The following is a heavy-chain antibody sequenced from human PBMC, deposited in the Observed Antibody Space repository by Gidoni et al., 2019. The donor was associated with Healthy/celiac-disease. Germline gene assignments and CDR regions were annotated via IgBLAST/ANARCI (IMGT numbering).Heavy chain of an antibody. V-gene: IGHV3-53*01. CDR2: IYSGGST. CDR1: GFTVSSHY. Sequence: EVQLVESGGGLIQPGGSLRLSCAASGFTVSSHYMSWGRQAPGKGLEWVSVIYSGGSTYYADSVKGRFTISRDNSKNTLYLQMNSLRAEDTAVYYCARGADDSSGYFDYWGQGTLVTVSS. D-gene: IGHD3-22*01. J-gene: IGHJ4*02. CDR3: ARGADDSSGYFDY.